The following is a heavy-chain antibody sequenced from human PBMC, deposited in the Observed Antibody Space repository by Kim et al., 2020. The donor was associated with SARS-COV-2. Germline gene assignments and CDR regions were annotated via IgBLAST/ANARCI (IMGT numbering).Heavy chain of an antibody. CDR3: ARDPPGPIQLWDYYYYGMDV. J-gene: IGHJ6*02. Sequence: GGSLRLSCAASGFTFSSYAMHWVRQAPGKGLEWVAVISYDGSNKYYADSVKGRFTISRDNSKNTLYLQMNSLRAEDTAVYYCARDPPGPIQLWDYYYYGMDVWGQGTTVTVSS. V-gene: IGHV3-30*04. D-gene: IGHD5-18*01. CDR2: ISYDGSNK. CDR1: GFTFSSYA.